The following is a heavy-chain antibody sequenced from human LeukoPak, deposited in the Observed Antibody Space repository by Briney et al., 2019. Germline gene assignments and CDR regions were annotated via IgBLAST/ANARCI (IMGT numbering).Heavy chain of an antibody. CDR2: IYYSGST. CDR3: ARSYYDFWSGYHIHYYYYYMDV. CDR1: GGSISSSSYY. J-gene: IGHJ6*03. D-gene: IGHD3-3*01. V-gene: IGHV4-39*07. Sequence: SETLSLTCTVSGGSISSSSYYWGWIRQPPGKGLEWIGSIYYSGSTYYNPSLKSRVTISVDTSKNQFSLKLSSVTAADTAVYYCARSYYDFWSGYHIHYYYYYMDVWGKGTTVTISS.